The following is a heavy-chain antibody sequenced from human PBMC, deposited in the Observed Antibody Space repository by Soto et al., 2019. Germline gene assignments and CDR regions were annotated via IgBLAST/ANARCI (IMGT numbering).Heavy chain of an antibody. CDR2: IWYDGSNK. D-gene: IGHD2-2*01. V-gene: IGHV3-33*01. J-gene: IGHJ4*02. CDR3: ARDSVVVVPAARTLHTPKPVRVAGTCPDY. CDR1: GFTFSSYG. Sequence: GGSLRLSCAASGFTFSSYGMHWVRQAPGKGLEWVAVIWYDGSNKYYADSVKGRFTISRDNSKNTLYLQMNSLRAEDTAVYYCARDSVVVVPAARTLHTPKPVRVAGTCPDYWGQGTLVTVSS.